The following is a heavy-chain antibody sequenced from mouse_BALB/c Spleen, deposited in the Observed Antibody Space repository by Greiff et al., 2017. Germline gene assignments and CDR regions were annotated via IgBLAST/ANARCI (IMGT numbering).Heavy chain of an antibody. J-gene: IGHJ3*01. D-gene: IGHD1-1*01. CDR3: ARDHYYGSSPFAY. CDR2: INSNGGST. CDR1: GFTFSSYG. Sequence: EVKVVESGGGLVQPGGSLKLSCAASGFTFSSYGMSWVRQTPDKRLELVATINSNGGSTYYPDSVKGRFTISRDNAKNTLYLQMSSLKSEDTAMYYCARDHYYGSSPFAYWGQGTLVTVSA. V-gene: IGHV5-6-3*01.